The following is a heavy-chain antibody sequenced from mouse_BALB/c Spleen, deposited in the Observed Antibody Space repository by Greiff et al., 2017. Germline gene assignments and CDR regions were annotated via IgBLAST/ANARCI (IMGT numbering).Heavy chain of an antibody. CDR3: ARSYYGNYDAMDY. Sequence: EVQRVESGGGLVQPGGSLRLSCATSGFTFTDYYMSWVRQPPGKALEWLGFIRNKANGYTTEYSASVKGRFTISRDNSQSILYLQMNTLRAEDSATYYCARSYYGNYDAMDYWGQGTSVTVSS. CDR1: GFTFTDYY. D-gene: IGHD2-1*01. J-gene: IGHJ4*01. V-gene: IGHV7-3*02. CDR2: IRNKANGYTT.